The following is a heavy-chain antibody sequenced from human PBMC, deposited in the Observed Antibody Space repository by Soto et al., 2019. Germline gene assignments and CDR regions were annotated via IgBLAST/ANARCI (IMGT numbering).Heavy chain of an antibody. D-gene: IGHD6-19*01. CDR1: GFTFSSHA. Sequence: PGGSLRLSCAASGFTFSSHAVSWVRQAPGKGLEWVSAISGRGGSTYYAGSVKGRFTISRDNSKNTLYLQMNSLRAEHKAVYYCAKTPGYSSGWGWFDPWGQGTLVTVSS. V-gene: IGHV3-23*01. CDR3: AKTPGYSSGWGWFDP. CDR2: ISGRGGST. J-gene: IGHJ5*02.